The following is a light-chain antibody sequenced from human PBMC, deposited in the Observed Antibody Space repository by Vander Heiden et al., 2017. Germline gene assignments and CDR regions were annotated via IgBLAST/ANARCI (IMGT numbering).Light chain of an antibody. V-gene: IGLV2-14*03. CDR1: SSDIGYNY. CDR3: CSSISNSIVV. Sequence: QSALTKPASVSGSPGQSITISCIGTSSDIGYNYVSWYQQHPGKAPKLMIYDVSERPSGVSNRFSGSQSGKTASLTISGLQAEDEADYYCCSSISNSIVVFGGGTKLTVL. CDR2: DVS. J-gene: IGLJ2*01.